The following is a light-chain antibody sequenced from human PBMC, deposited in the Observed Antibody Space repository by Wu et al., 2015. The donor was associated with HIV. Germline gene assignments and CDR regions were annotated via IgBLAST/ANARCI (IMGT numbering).Light chain of an antibody. Sequence: EVVLTQSPDTLSLSPGRRATLSCRASQSVSSDYLAWYQQRPGQAPRLLIYAASSRATGIPDRFSGSGSGTDFTLTISRLEPEDFAVYYCQQYGNSPRTFGQGTKAGDQT. CDR1: QSVSSDY. J-gene: IGKJ2*01. CDR3: QQYGNSPRT. V-gene: IGKV3-20*01. CDR2: AAS.